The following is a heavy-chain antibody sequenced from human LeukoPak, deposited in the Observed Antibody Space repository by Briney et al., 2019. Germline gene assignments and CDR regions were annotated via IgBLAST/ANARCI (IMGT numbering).Heavy chain of an antibody. V-gene: IGHV3-23*01. J-gene: IGHJ4*02. Sequence: GGSLILSCAASGFTFRKYAMTWVRQAPGKGLEWVSGINDSGSSTYYADSVKGRLTISRDNAKNTVYLQMNNLRVEDTAVYYCTKGLYGSGSSPDFWGQGTLVTVSS. D-gene: IGHD3-10*01. CDR1: GFTFRKYA. CDR3: TKGLYGSGSSPDF. CDR2: INDSGSST.